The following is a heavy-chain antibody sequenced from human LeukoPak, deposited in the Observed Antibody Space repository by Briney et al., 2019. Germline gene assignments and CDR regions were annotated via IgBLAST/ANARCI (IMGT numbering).Heavy chain of an antibody. V-gene: IGHV1-18*01. Sequence: ASVKVSCKASGYTFTSSGISWVRQAPGQGLEWMGWISAYNGNTNYAQKLQGRVTMTTDTSTSTAYMELRSLRSDDTAVYYCARGGEYDYGDYVAGWFDPWGQGTLVTVSS. CDR3: ARGGEYDYGDYVAGWFDP. CDR2: ISAYNGNT. D-gene: IGHD4-17*01. J-gene: IGHJ5*02. CDR1: GYTFTSSG.